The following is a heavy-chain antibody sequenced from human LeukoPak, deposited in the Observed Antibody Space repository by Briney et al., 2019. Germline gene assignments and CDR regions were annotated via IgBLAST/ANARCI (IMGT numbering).Heavy chain of an antibody. J-gene: IGHJ5*02. Sequence: GGSLRLSCAASGFTFSSYAMSWVRQAPGKGLEWVSAISGSGGSTYYADSVKGRFTISRDNSKNTLYLQMNSLRAEDTAVYYCAPRDYWGRWNWFDPWGQGTLVAVSS. CDR3: APRDYWGRWNWFDP. CDR1: GFTFSSYA. CDR2: ISGSGGST. V-gene: IGHV3-23*01. D-gene: IGHD7-27*01.